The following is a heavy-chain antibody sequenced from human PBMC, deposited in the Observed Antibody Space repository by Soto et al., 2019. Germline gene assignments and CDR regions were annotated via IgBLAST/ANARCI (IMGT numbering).Heavy chain of an antibody. CDR1: GNSISSYF. J-gene: IGHJ3*01. CDR2: IYDSGDT. CDR3: VSSRSAIDADAFDV. D-gene: IGHD2-2*01. V-gene: IGHV4-59*01. Sequence: QLQLQESGPGLVKPSETLSLTCSVSGNSISSYFRSWMRQTPGKGLEWVGYIYDSGDTQYNPSLESRATISLDTYKSQFSLRLRSVTAADTAMYYCVSSRSAIDADAFDVWGRGTMVSVSS.